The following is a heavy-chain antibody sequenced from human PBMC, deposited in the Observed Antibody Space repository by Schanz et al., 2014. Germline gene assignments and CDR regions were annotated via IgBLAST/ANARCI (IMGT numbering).Heavy chain of an antibody. CDR3: ARGGYSSGWYDRDIAHFDY. CDR1: GYTFISYG. J-gene: IGHJ4*02. V-gene: IGHV1-18*01. D-gene: IGHD6-19*01. CDR2: ISAYNGHT. Sequence: QVQLVQSGAEVKKPGASVKVSCKASGYTFISYGIKWVRQAPGQGLEWMGWISAYNGHTDYAQKLQGRVTLTTDTSTSTAYMELRNLRSDDTAVYYCARGGYSSGWYDRDIAHFDYWGQGTRVTVSS.